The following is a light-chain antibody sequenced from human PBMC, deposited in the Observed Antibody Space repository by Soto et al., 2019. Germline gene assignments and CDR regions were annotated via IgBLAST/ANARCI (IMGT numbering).Light chain of an antibody. CDR1: QSVSSSY. CDR3: QQYCSSPTWT. CDR2: GAS. J-gene: IGKJ1*01. Sequence: SVLTLSPGTLSLSPGERATLSCRASQSVSSSYLAWYQQKPGQAPRLLIYGASSRATGIPDRFSGSGSGTDFTFTISRLEPEDFAVYYCQQYCSSPTWTFGQGTKVDI. V-gene: IGKV3-20*01.